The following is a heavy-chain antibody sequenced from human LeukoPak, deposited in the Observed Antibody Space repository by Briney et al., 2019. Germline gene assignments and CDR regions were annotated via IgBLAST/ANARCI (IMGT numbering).Heavy chain of an antibody. D-gene: IGHD5-24*01. J-gene: IGHJ4*02. CDR2: IRGSGTAI. CDR1: GFTFSGYT. V-gene: IGHV3-48*02. Sequence: PGGSLRLSCAASGFTFSGYTLIWVRQAPGKGLEWVSYIRGSGTAIYDADSVKGRFTVSRDNAKNSLYLQMNNLRDEDTAVYYCARSRGWLQADYWGQGTLVTDSS. CDR3: ARSRGWLQADY.